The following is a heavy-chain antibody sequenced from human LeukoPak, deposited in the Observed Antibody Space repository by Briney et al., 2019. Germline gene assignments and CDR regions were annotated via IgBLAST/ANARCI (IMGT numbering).Heavy chain of an antibody. CDR3: AKNEGYCSGGSCPEAFDI. CDR1: GGSISSGGYS. Sequence: PSQTLSLTCAVSGGSISSGGYSWSWIRQPPGKGLEWIGYIYHSGSTYYNPSLKSRVTISVDRSKNQFSLKLSSVTAADTAVYYCAKNEGYCSGGSCPEAFDIWGQGTMVTVSS. D-gene: IGHD2-15*01. CDR2: IYHSGST. V-gene: IGHV4-30-2*01. J-gene: IGHJ3*02.